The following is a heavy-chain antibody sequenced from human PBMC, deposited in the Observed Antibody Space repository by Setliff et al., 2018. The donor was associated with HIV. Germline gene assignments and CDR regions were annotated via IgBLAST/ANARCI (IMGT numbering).Heavy chain of an antibody. D-gene: IGHD4-17*01. CDR3: AREDYGDYQTLSGTEATD. CDR1: GYTFSEYA. Sequence: GASVKVSCKASGYTFSEYAIHWVRQAPGQRLEWMGRIDTDNGYRRYSPKFQGRVTITADKSTSTAYMELSSLRSEDTAVYYCAREDYGDYQTLSGTEATDWGQGTLVTVSS. V-gene: IGHV1-3*04. J-gene: IGHJ4*02. CDR2: IDTDNGYR.